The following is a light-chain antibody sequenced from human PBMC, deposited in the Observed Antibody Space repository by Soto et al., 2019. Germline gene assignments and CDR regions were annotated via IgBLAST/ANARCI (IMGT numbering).Light chain of an antibody. V-gene: IGKV3-11*01. CDR1: QRVSSY. CDR2: DAS. CDR3: QQSRTWPRWT. J-gene: IGKJ1*01. Sequence: EIVLTQSPATLSLSPGERATLSCRASQRVSSYLACYQQKPGQAPRLLIYDASNRDTGIPARFSGSGSGTDFTLTISSLEPADLGVYYCQQSRTWPRWTFGQGTNVAIK.